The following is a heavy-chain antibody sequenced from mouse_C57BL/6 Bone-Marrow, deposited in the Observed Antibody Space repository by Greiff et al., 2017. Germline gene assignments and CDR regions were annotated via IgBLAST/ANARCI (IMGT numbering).Heavy chain of an antibody. V-gene: IGHV1-54*01. D-gene: IGHD2-2*01. Sequence: QVQLQQSGAELVRPGTSVKVSCKASGYAFTNYLIEWVKQRPGQGLEWIGVINPGSGGTNYNEKFKGKATLTADKSSSTAYMQLSSLTSEDSAVYFCATYGYDAGYAMDYWGQGTSVTVSS. CDR2: INPGSGGT. CDR1: GYAFTNYL. J-gene: IGHJ4*01. CDR3: ATYGYDAGYAMDY.